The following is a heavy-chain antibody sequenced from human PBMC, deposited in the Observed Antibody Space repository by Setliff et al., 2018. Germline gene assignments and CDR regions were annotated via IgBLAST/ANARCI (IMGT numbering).Heavy chain of an antibody. D-gene: IGHD2-21*02. CDR3: ARASKGLYCGSDCFYTFDS. V-gene: IGHV3-7*01. CDR1: GFTFSSHW. Sequence: PGGSLRLSCAASGFTFSSHWMTWVRQAPGKGLEQVANINQDGSETYYVDSLKGRFSVSRDNGKNSLYLQMNSLRAEDTAVYYCARASKGLYCGSDCFYTFDSWGPGTLVTVSS. J-gene: IGHJ4*02. CDR2: INQDGSET.